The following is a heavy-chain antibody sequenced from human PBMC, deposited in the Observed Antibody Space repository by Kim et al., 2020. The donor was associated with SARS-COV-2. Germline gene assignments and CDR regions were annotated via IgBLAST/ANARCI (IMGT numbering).Heavy chain of an antibody. D-gene: IGHD4-4*01. V-gene: IGHV4-59*01. CDR3: ARDTKTVRAFDY. Sequence: NYTPSLHGRVTISVDTSKNQFSLKLSSVTAADTAVYYCARDTKTVRAFDYWGQGTLVTVSS. J-gene: IGHJ4*02.